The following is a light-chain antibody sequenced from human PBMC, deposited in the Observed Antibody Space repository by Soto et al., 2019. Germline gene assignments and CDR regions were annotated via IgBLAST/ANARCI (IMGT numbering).Light chain of an antibody. J-gene: IGLJ1*01. CDR3: YSYRSSTISYHV. CDR1: SSDVAASDS. CDR2: NVD. V-gene: IGLV2-14*03. Sequence: QSALTQPASVSGSPGQSITISCTGTSSDVAASDSVSWYQQHAGKAPQLEIYNVDRRPSGISDRFSGSKAGNTAPLTISGLQAEAEEDYYCYSYRSSTISYHVFGSGTKVTVL.